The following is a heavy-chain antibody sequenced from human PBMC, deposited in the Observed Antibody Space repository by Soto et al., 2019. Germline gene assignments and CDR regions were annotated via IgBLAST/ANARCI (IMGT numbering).Heavy chain of an antibody. CDR1: GYTFTNYY. J-gene: IGHJ6*02. CDR3: ANTNYNTPIKSRVTISQDTHKNQGSLKVSSVTAADTDLNYCASSGRDLGRSSPKGQNSSSYYALDV. Sequence: ASVKVSCKASGYTFTNYYVHWVRQAPGQGLEWMGVINPSGGRTSYAQNFQGRVTMTRDTSTSTVFMELSSLRSDDTAIYYCANTNYNTPIKSRVTISQDTHKNQGSLKVSSVTAADTDLNYCASSGRDLGRSSPKGQNSSSYYALDVWGQGTTVTVSS. D-gene: IGHD2-21*02. CDR2: INPSGGRT. V-gene: IGHV1-46*01.